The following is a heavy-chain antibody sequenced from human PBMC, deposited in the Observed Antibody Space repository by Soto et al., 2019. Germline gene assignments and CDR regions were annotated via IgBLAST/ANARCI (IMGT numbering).Heavy chain of an antibody. Sequence: QVQLVQSGAEVKKPGSSVKVSCKASGGTFSSYAISWMRQAPGQGLEWMGGIIPIFGTANYAQKFQGRVTITADESTSTAYMELSSLRSEDTAVYYCARGGSGGRYPLNWFDPWGQGTLVTVSS. J-gene: IGHJ5*02. CDR2: IIPIFGTA. CDR1: GGTFSSYA. CDR3: ARGGSGGRYPLNWFDP. V-gene: IGHV1-69*01. D-gene: IGHD2-15*01.